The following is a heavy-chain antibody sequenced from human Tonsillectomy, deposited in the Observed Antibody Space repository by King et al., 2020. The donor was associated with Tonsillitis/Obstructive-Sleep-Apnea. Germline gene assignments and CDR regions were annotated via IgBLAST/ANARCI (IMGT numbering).Heavy chain of an antibody. J-gene: IGHJ5*02. V-gene: IGHV4-4*02. D-gene: IGHD2-2*03. CDR1: GDSISSSNW. Sequence: QLQESGPGLVKPSGTLSLTCAVSGDSISSSNWRRWVRQTPGKGLEWIGEIYHSGSTNYNPSLKSRVTISVDKSKNQFSLKLSSVTAADTAVYYCARVGYCSSTSCYSEGGRPYNWFDPWGQGTLVTVSS. CDR3: ARVGYCSSTSCYSEGGRPYNWFDP. CDR2: IYHSGST.